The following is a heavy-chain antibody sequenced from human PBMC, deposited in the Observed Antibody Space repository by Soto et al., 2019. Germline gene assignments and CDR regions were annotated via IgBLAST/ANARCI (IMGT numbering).Heavy chain of an antibody. CDR1: GYTFTGYY. Sequence: GASVKVSCKASGYTFTGYYMHWVRQAPGQGLEWMGWINPNSGGTNYAQKFQGWVTMTRDTSISTAYMELSRQRSDDTAVYYCATEVSLGVVVTYGMDVWGQGTTVNVSS. V-gene: IGHV1-2*04. J-gene: IGHJ6*02. CDR3: ATEVSLGVVVTYGMDV. CDR2: INPNSGGT. D-gene: IGHD2-21*02.